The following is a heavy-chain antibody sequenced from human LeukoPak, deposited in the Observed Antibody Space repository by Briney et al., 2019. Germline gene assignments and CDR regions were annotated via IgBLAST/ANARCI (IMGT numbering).Heavy chain of an antibody. J-gene: IGHJ4*02. V-gene: IGHV3-7*01. D-gene: IGHD6-13*01. CDR2: IKQDGSEK. Sequence: GGSLRLSCAASGFTFSSYWMSWVRQAPGKGLEWVANIKQDGSEKYYVDSVKGRFTISRDNAKNSLYLQMNGLRAEDTAVYYCAREAAAGAFDYWGQGTLVTVSS. CDR3: AREAAAGAFDY. CDR1: GFTFSSYW.